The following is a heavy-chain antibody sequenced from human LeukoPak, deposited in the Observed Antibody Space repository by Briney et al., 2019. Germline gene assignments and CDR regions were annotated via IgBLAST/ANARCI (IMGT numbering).Heavy chain of an antibody. CDR1: GFTFSSYG. J-gene: IGHJ6*03. D-gene: IGHD7-27*01. CDR2: IRYDGSNK. V-gene: IGHV3-30*02. CDR3: AKDRSSWDYYYYMDV. Sequence: GGSLRLSCAASGFTFSSYGMHWVRQAPGKGLEWVAFIRYDGSNKYYADSVKGRFTISRDNSKNTLYLQMNSLRDEDTAVYYCAKDRSSWDYYYYMDVWGKGTTVTISS.